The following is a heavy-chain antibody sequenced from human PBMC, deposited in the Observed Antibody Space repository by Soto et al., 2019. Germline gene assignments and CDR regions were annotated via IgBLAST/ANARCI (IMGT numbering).Heavy chain of an antibody. V-gene: IGHV3-74*01. J-gene: IGHJ4*02. CDR3: ARGPPYSSPDY. D-gene: IGHD6-13*01. CDR1: GFIVSSSH. Sequence: GGSLRLSCAASGFIVSSSHMIWVRQAPGKGLVWVSRINSDGSTTSYADSVKGRFTISRDNAKNTLYLQMNSLRAEDTAVYYCARGPPYSSPDYWGQGTLVTVSS. CDR2: INSDGSTT.